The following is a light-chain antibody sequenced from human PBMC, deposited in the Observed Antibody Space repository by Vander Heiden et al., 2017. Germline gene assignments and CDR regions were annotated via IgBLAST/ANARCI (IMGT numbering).Light chain of an antibody. CDR1: QSVLSSSNNKNY. Sequence: DIVMTHSPYSLAVSLGERATIHCKSSQSVLSSSNNKNYLAWYQQKPGQPPRLLICWASTRKSGVPGRFGGGGSGTDFTLTISSLQAEDVAVYCCQQYYSTRVTFGPGTKVDIK. J-gene: IGKJ3*01. CDR2: WAS. CDR3: QQYYSTRVT. V-gene: IGKV4-1*01.